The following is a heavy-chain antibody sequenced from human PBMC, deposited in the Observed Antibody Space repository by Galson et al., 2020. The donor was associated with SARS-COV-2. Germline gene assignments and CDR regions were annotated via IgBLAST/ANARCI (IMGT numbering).Heavy chain of an antibody. V-gene: IGHV1-46*01. CDR1: GYTFTSYY. J-gene: IGHJ1*01. Sequence: ASAKISCKASGYTFTSYYIHWVRQAPGQGLEWMGIINPSGGGTTYAQKFQGRVTMTRDTSTSTVYMELSSLRSEDTAVYYCARDSQGGNDYNYLLFWDQGTLVTFSS. CDR2: INPSGGGT. D-gene: IGHD4-4*01. CDR3: ARDSQGGNDYNYLLF.